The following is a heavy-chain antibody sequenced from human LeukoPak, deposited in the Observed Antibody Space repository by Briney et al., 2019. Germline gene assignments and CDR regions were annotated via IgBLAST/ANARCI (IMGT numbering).Heavy chain of an antibody. CDR2: IIPILGIA. J-gene: IGHJ4*02. D-gene: IGHD6-19*01. V-gene: IGHV1-69*04. CDR3: ARGLGIAVAGLYFDY. Sequence: ASVKVSCKASGGTFSSYAISWVRQAPGQGLEWMGRIIPILGIANYAQKFQGRVTITADKSTSTAYMELSSLRSEDTAVYYCARGLGIAVAGLYFDYWGQGTLVTVSS. CDR1: GGTFSSYA.